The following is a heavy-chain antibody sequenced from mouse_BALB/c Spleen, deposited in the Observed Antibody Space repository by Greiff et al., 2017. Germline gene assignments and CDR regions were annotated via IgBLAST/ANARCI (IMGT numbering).Heavy chain of an antibody. CDR2: IDPSDSYT. J-gene: IGHJ2*01. V-gene: IGHV1S127*01. CDR1: GYTFTSYW. Sequence: QVQLQQPGAELVKPGASVKMSCKASGYTFTSYWMHWVKQRPGQGLEWIGVIDPSDSYTSYNQKFKGKATLTVDTSSSTAYMQLSSLTSEDSAVYYCTRSEPFDDWGQGTTLTVSS. CDR3: TRSEPFDD.